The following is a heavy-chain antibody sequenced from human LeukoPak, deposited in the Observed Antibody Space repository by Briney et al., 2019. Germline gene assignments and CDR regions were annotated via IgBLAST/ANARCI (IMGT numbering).Heavy chain of an antibody. CDR3: ARRGIAVAGFDY. Sequence: SETLSLTCTVSGGPISSYYWSWIRQPAGKGLEWIGRIYTSGSTNYNPSLKSRVTTSVDTSKNQFSLKLSSVTAADTAVYYCARRGIAVAGFDYWGQGTLVTVSS. V-gene: IGHV4-4*07. CDR2: IYTSGST. J-gene: IGHJ4*02. D-gene: IGHD6-19*01. CDR1: GGPISSYY.